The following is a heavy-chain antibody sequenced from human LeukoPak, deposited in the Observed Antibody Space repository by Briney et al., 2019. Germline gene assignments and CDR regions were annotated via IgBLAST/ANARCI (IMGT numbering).Heavy chain of an antibody. D-gene: IGHD6-13*01. Sequence: GGSLRLSCAASGFTFSSYSMNWVRQAPGKGLEWVSYISSSSSTIYYADSVKSRFTISRDNAKNSLYLQMNSLRAEDTAVYYCARVLLGHVRLEGTSGSSWTFDPWGQGTLVTVSS. J-gene: IGHJ5*02. CDR3: ARVLLGHVRLEGTSGSSWTFDP. CDR1: GFTFSSYS. CDR2: ISSSSSTI. V-gene: IGHV3-48*04.